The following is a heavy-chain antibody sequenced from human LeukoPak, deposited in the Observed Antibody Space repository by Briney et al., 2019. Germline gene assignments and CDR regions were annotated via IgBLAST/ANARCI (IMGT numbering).Heavy chain of an antibody. J-gene: IGHJ6*03. V-gene: IGHV1-69*05. D-gene: IGHD6-13*01. CDR1: GGTFSSYA. CDR3: PRVSRGGGGSSSWYGNYYYMDV. CDR2: IIPIFGTA. Sequence: SVKVSCKASGGTFSSYAISWVRQAPGQGLEWMRGIIPIFGTAHYAQKFQGRVTITTDESTSTAYMEMSSLRSEATAVYYCPRVSRGGGGSSSWYGNYYYMDVWGKGTTVTVSS.